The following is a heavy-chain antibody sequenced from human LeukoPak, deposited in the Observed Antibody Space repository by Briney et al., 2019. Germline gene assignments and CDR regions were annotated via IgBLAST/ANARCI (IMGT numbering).Heavy chain of an antibody. CDR3: AKDIWGEYSDYLHLVDY. Sequence: PVGSLRLSCAASAFTFDDYAMHWVRQAPGKGLEWVSLISGDGGSTYYADSVKGRFTISRDNSKNSLYLQMNSLRTEDTALYYCAKDIWGEYSDYLHLVDYWGQGTLVTVSS. J-gene: IGHJ4*02. CDR1: AFTFDDYA. CDR2: ISGDGGST. V-gene: IGHV3-43*02. D-gene: IGHD4-11*01.